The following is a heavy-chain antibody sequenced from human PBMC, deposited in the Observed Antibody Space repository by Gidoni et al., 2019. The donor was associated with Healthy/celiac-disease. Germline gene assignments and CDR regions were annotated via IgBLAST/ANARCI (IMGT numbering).Heavy chain of an antibody. CDR1: GFTFGDEA. Sequence: EVQLVESGGGWVQPGRSLRLSCTDSGFTFGDEATSWVRQAPGKGLEWVGFIRSKAYGGTTEYAASVKGRFTISRDDSKSIAYLQMNSLKTEDTAVYYCTRDSPSRYYYGSGSYPPGADYWGQGTLVTVSS. CDR3: TRDSPSRYYYGSGSYPPGADY. V-gene: IGHV3-49*04. D-gene: IGHD3-10*01. J-gene: IGHJ4*02. CDR2: IRSKAYGGTT.